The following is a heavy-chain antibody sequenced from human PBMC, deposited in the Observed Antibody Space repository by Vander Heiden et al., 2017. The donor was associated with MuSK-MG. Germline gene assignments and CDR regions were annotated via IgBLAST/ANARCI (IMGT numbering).Heavy chain of an antibody. Sequence: EVQLAESGGGLVERGGSLRLPCVASGFTFSVSTLNWVRQAPGKGLEWVSSISGSSSLKYYLGSVKGRFAISRDNAKNSVYLQMNSLRADDTGVYYCVRGDRRNYWGQGTMVNVSS. D-gene: IGHD3-22*01. CDR3: VRGDRRNY. CDR2: ISGSSSLK. J-gene: IGHJ4*02. CDR1: GFTFSVST. V-gene: IGHV3-21*01.